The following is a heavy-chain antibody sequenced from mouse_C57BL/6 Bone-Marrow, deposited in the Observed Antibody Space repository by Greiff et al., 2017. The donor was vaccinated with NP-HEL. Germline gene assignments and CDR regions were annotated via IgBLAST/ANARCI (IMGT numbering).Heavy chain of an antibody. V-gene: IGHV2-2*01. J-gene: IGHJ4*01. CDR2: IWSGGST. CDR3: ARNPYYYAMDY. Sequence: VMLVESGPGLVQPSQSLSITCTVSGFSLTSYGVHWVRPSPGKGLEWLGVIWSGGSTDYNAAFISRLSISKDNSKSQVFFKMNSLQADDTAIYYCARNPYYYAMDYWGQGTSVTVSS. CDR1: GFSLTSYG.